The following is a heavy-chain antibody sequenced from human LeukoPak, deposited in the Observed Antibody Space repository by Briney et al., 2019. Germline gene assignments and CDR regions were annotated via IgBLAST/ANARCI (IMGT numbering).Heavy chain of an antibody. J-gene: IGHJ6*02. Sequence: ASVKVSCKASGYTLTSYGISWVRQAPGQGLEWMGWISAYNGNTNYAQKLQGRVTMTTDTSTSTAYMELRSLRSDDTAVYYCARGGNIVVVPAAMTGGYYYYGMDVWGQGTTVTVSS. CDR1: GYTLTSYG. CDR2: ISAYNGNT. D-gene: IGHD2-2*01. V-gene: IGHV1-18*01. CDR3: ARGGNIVVVPAAMTGGYYYYGMDV.